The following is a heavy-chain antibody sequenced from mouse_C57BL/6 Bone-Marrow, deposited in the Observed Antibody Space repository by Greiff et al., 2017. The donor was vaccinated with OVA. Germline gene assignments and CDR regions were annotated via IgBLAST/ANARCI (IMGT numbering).Heavy chain of an antibody. CDR3: ARGNYYPHFDY. V-gene: IGHV1-59*01. CDR1: GYTFTSYW. J-gene: IGHJ2*01. Sequence: QVQLQQPGAELVRPGPSVKLSCKASGYTFTSYWMHWVKQRPGQGLEWIGVIDPSDSYTNYNQKFKGKATLTVDPSSSTAYMQLSSLTSEDSAVYYCARGNYYPHFDYWGQGTTLTVSS. D-gene: IGHD1-1*01. CDR2: IDPSDSYT.